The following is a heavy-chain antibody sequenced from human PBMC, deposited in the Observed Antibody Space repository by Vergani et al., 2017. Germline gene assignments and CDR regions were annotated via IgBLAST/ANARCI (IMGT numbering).Heavy chain of an antibody. CDR3: ARAPGPGAFDI. CDR2: IIPILGIA. V-gene: IGHV1-69*02. CDR1: GGTFSSYT. J-gene: IGHJ3*02. Sequence: QVQLVQSGAEVKKPGSSVKVSCKASGGTFSSYTISWVRQAPGQGLEWMGRIIPILGIANYAQKFQGRVTITADKSTSTAYMELSSLKASDTAMYYCARAPGPGAFDIGGQGTMVTVSS.